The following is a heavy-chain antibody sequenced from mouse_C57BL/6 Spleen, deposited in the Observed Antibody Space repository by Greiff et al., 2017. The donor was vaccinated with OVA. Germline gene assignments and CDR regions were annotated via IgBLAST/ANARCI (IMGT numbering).Heavy chain of an antibody. J-gene: IGHJ2*01. CDR3: ARWGGRGYYFDD. CDR1: GYTFTSYW. D-gene: IGHD3-3*01. CDR2: IDPSDSYT. Sequence: QVQLQQPGAELVMPGASVKLSCKASGYTFTSYWMHWVKQRPGQGLEWIGEIDPSDSYTNYNQKFKGKSTLTVDKSSSTAYMQLSSLTSEDSAVYYCARWGGRGYYFDDWGQGTTLTVSS. V-gene: IGHV1-69*01.